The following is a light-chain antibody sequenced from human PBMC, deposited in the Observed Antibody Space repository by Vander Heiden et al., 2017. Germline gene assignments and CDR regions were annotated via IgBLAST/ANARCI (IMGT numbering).Light chain of an antibody. V-gene: IGLV2-23*02. CDR1: SSDVGSYNL. CDR2: HVT. J-gene: IGLJ2*01. Sequence: QSALTQPASVSGSPGQSITISCTGTSSDVGSYNLVSWYQHQPGKAPKLVIYHVTERPSGVSYRFSGSKSGNAASLTISGLQAEDEADYYCCSYAGSASLYIFGGGTKLTVL. CDR3: CSYAGSASLYI.